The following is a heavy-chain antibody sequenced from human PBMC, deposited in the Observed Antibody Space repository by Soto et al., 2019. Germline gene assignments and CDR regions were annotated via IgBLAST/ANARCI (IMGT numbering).Heavy chain of an antibody. CDR2: INHSGST. CDR1: GGSFSGYD. V-gene: IGHV4-34*01. Sequence: PSETLSLTCAVYGGSFSGYDWSWIRQPPGKGLEWIGEINHSGSTNYNPSLKSRVTISVDTSKNQFSLKLSSVTAADTAVYYCARGGNFYFDYYGSGSYYKRGRRFDPWGQRTLVTVSS. CDR3: ARGGNFYFDYYGSGSYYKRGRRFDP. D-gene: IGHD3-10*01. J-gene: IGHJ5*02.